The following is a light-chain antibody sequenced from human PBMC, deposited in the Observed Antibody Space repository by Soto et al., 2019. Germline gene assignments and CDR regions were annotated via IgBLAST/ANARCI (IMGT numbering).Light chain of an antibody. CDR1: SGHSSYA. CDR2: LNSDGSH. J-gene: IGLJ1*01. CDR3: QTWGTGIHV. Sequence: QSVLTQSPSASASLGASVKLTCTLSSGHSSYAIAWHQQQPEKGPRYLMKLNSDGSHSKGDGIPDRFSGSSSGAERYLIISSLQSEDEPDYYCQTWGTGIHVFGTGTKLTVL. V-gene: IGLV4-69*01.